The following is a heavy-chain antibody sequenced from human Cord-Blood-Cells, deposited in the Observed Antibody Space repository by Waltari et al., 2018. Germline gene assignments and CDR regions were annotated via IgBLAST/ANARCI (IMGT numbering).Heavy chain of an antibody. CDR3: ASSAPYYDFWSGQSAFDI. CDR1: GFTFSSYW. V-gene: IGHV3-7*01. CDR2: IKQDGSEK. D-gene: IGHD3-3*01. J-gene: IGHJ3*02. Sequence: EVQLVESGGGLVQPGGSLRLSCAASGFTFSSYWMSWVSQAPGKGLEWVANIKQDGSEKYYVDSVKGRFTISRDNAKNSLYLQMNSLRAEDTAVYYCASSAPYYDFWSGQSAFDIWGQGTMVTVSS.